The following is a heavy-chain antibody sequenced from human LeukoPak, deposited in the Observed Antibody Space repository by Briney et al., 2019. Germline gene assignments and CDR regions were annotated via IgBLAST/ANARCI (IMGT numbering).Heavy chain of an antibody. Sequence: ASVKFSCKASGGTFSSYAISWVRQAPGQGLEWMGGIIPIFGTANYAQKFQGRVTITTDESTSTAYMELSSLRSEDTAVYYCARGTVTTEGNYFDYWGQGILVTVSS. CDR3: ARGTVTTEGNYFDY. J-gene: IGHJ4*02. CDR2: IIPIFGTA. D-gene: IGHD4-11*01. V-gene: IGHV1-69*05. CDR1: GGTFSSYA.